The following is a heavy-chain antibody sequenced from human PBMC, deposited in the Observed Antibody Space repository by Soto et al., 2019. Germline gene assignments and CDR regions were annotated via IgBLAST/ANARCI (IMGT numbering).Heavy chain of an antibody. CDR1: GFSLSTSGVG. CDR3: AHTSSIAARPDWFDP. Sequence: QITLKESGPTLVKPTQTLTLTCTFSGFSLSTSGVGVGWIRQPPGKALEWLALIYWDDDKRYSPSLKSRLTITKDTSKHQVVLTMTNMDPVDTATYYCAHTSSIAARPDWFDPWGQGTLVTVSS. D-gene: IGHD6-6*01. CDR2: IYWDDDK. J-gene: IGHJ5*02. V-gene: IGHV2-5*02.